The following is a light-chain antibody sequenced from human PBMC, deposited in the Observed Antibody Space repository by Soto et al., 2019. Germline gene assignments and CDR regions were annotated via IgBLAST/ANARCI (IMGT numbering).Light chain of an antibody. CDR1: QSVDSNY. V-gene: IGKV3-20*01. J-gene: IGKJ1*01. CDR2: GAS. Sequence: EIVLTQSPGTLSLSPGERGTLSCRASQSVDSNYLAWYQQRPGQAPRLLIYGASTRATGIPDRFSGSGSGTDFTLTISRLEPEDFAVYYCQQYATSPRTFGQGTKVEIK. CDR3: QQYATSPRT.